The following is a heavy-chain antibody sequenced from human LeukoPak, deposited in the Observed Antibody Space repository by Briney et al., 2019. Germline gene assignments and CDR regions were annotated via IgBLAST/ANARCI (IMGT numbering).Heavy chain of an antibody. CDR1: GFPFSNYA. D-gene: IGHD5-12*01. V-gene: IGHV3-23*01. J-gene: IGHJ4*02. Sequence: GGSLRLSCAASGFPFSNYAMSWVRQAPGTGLEWVSGISGSGGTTYYTDSVKGRFTISRDSSKNTLYLQMNSLRAEDTAVYYCAKMGWTAYDYTNYWGQGTLVTVSS. CDR2: ISGSGGTT. CDR3: AKMGWTAYDYTNY.